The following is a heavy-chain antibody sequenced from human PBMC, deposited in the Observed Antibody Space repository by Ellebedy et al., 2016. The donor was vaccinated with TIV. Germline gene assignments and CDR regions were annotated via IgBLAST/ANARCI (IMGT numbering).Heavy chain of an antibody. CDR1: GGSTSTYY. J-gene: IGHJ5*02. Sequence: MPGGSLRLSCTVSGGSTSTYYWTWIRQPPGKGLEWIGNVYYSGSSNYNPSLKSRVTISLDTSKKQFSLKLDSVTAADTAVYYCARGFLSKWLDPWGRGILVTVAS. CDR3: ARGFLSKWLDP. CDR2: VYYSGSS. V-gene: IGHV4-59*01.